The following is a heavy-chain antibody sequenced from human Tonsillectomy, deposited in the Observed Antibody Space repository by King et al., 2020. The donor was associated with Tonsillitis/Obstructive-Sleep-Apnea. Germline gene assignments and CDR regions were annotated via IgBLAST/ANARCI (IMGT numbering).Heavy chain of an antibody. CDR2: IYYNGST. D-gene: IGHD6-13*01. J-gene: IGHJ6*03. V-gene: IGHV4-39*01. CDR1: GGAIRSSYY. CDR3: ARLLYSSSWSHGYYYMDV. Sequence: QLQLQASGPGLVKPSETLSLSCTVSGGAIRSSYYWGWIRQPPGKGLEWIGNIYYNGSTSYNPSLKSRVTISVDTSKNQFSLKVSSVTASDTAVYYCARLLYSSSWSHGYYYMDVWGKGTTVTVSS.